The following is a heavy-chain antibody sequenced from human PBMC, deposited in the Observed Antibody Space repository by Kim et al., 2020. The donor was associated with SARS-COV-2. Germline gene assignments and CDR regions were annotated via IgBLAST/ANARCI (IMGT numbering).Heavy chain of an antibody. CDR2: IIPILGIA. J-gene: IGHJ3*02. Sequence: SVKVSCKASGGTSSSYAISWVRQAPGKGLEWMGRIIPILGIANYAQKFQGRVTITADKSTSTAYMELSSLRSEDTAVYYCARGGAVVTPGQENAFDIWGQGTMVTVSS. V-gene: IGHV1-69*04. CDR1: GGTSSSYA. D-gene: IGHD2-15*01. CDR3: ARGGAVVTPGQENAFDI.